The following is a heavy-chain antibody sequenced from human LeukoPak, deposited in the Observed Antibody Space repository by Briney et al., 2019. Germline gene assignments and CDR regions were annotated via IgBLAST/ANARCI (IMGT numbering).Heavy chain of an antibody. CDR1: GGSISISGHY. CDR3: ARSAGWYWYFDL. Sequence: SDTLSLTCTVSGGSISISGHYWGWIRQPPGKGLEWIASIYYDGRTLYNPSLKSRVTISVDTSANQFSLRLTSMTAPDTAVYYCARSAGWYWYFDLWGRGTLVTVSS. V-gene: IGHV4-39*01. CDR2: IYYDGRT. J-gene: IGHJ2*01. D-gene: IGHD6-19*01.